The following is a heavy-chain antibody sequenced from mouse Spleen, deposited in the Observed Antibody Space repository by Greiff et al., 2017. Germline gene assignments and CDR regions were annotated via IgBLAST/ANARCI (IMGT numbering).Heavy chain of an antibody. V-gene: IGHV5-9-3*01. CDR1: GFTFSSYA. D-gene: IGHD2-1*01. J-gene: IGHJ2*01. CDR2: ISSGGSYT. Sequence: EVHLVESGGGLVKPGGSLKLSCAASGFTFSSYAMSWVRQTPEKRLEWVATISSGGSYTYYPDSVKGRFTISRDNAKNTLYLQMSSLRSEDTAMYYCARRSYYGNYFDYWGQGTTLTVSS. CDR3: ARRSYYGNYFDY.